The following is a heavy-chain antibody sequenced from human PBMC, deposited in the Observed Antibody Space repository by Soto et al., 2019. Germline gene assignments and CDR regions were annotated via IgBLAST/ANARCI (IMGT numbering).Heavy chain of an antibody. J-gene: IGHJ6*02. V-gene: IGHV3-9*01. Sequence: EVQLVESGGGLVQPGGSLRLSCAASGFTFDDYAMHWVRQAPGKGLEWVSGISWNSGSIGYADSVKGRFTISRDNAKNSLYLQMNSLRAEDTALYYCAKEQNRGGFWSGYFTHYYGMDVWGQGTTVTVSS. CDR1: GFTFDDYA. CDR2: ISWNSGSI. D-gene: IGHD3-3*01. CDR3: AKEQNRGGFWSGYFTHYYGMDV.